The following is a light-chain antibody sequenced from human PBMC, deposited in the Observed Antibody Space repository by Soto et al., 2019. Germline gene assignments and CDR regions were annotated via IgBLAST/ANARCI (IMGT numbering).Light chain of an antibody. Sequence: DIQMTQSPSTLSASVGDRVTITCRANQSISTWLAWYQQKPGKAPNLLIYKASRLETGVPSRFSGSGSGTEYNLTISFLQPDDFATYYCQQYNSYSPLTFGGGTKVEIK. V-gene: IGKV1-5*03. J-gene: IGKJ4*01. CDR2: KAS. CDR3: QQYNSYSPLT. CDR1: QSISTW.